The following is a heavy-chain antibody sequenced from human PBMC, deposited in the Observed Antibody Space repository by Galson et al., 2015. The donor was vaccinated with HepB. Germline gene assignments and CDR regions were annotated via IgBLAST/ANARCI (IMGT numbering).Heavy chain of an antibody. Sequence: SLRLSCAASGFAFNSHHMHWVRQAPGQGLEWVAAISFDGSNELYADSVKGRFTVSRDNSKSMLYLQMSSLRFEDTALYYCVKEQTNHYFDYWGQGTLITVSS. CDR3: VKEQTNHYFDY. D-gene: IGHD1-14*01. CDR1: GFAFNSHH. CDR2: ISFDGSNE. J-gene: IGHJ4*02. V-gene: IGHV3-30*04.